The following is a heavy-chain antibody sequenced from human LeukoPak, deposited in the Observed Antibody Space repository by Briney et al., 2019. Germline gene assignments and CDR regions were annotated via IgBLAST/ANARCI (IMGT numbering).Heavy chain of an antibody. Sequence: GGSLRLSCAASGFTFSDYYMSWIRQAPGKGLEGVSYISSSGSTIYYADSVKGRFTISRDNAKNSLYLQMNSLRAEDTAVYYCASSRQRSYYGGVYFDYWGQGTLVTVSS. J-gene: IGHJ4*02. CDR2: ISSSGSTI. CDR3: ASSRQRSYYGGVYFDY. V-gene: IGHV3-11*01. CDR1: GFTFSDYY. D-gene: IGHD1-26*01.